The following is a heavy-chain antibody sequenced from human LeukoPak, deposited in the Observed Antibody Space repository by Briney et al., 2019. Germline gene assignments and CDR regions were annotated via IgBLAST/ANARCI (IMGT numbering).Heavy chain of an antibody. J-gene: IGHJ3*02. CDR3: ARVSGTSITGAFDI. CDR2: MTSRSDYR. CDR1: GFTFSSYS. D-gene: IGHD2-2*01. Sequence: PGGSLRLSCAASGFTFSSYSMDWVRQAPGKGLEWVSSMTSRSDYRYYADSGKGRFIISRDNAKNSVYLQMNGLRVEDTAVYYCARVSGTSITGAFDIWGQGTMVTVSS. V-gene: IGHV3-21*01.